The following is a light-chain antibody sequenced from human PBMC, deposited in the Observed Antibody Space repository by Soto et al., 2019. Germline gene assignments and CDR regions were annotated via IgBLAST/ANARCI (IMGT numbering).Light chain of an antibody. Sequence: EKVMTQSPATLSVSPGERATLSCRASQNIWNKLAWYQQKPGQSPRLLIYGASTRATGIPARFSGSGSGTEFTLTISGLHSEDFAIYYCHQYDDWPQTFGQGTKVDI. CDR2: GAS. V-gene: IGKV3-15*01. CDR1: QNIWNK. CDR3: HQYDDWPQT. J-gene: IGKJ1*01.